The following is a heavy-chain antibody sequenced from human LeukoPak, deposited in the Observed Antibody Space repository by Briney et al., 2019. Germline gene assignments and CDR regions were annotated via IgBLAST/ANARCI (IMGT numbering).Heavy chain of an antibody. CDR3: ARDKILRVGYGDDYSQYYGMDV. V-gene: IGHV3-74*01. CDR1: GFTFSNYW. D-gene: IGHD4-17*01. CDR2: ISSDDGSDT. Sequence: GGSLRLSCAVSGFTFSNYWMHWVRQVPGRGLVWVPRISSDDGSDTDYADSVKGRFTITRDNAKNTLYLQMNSLTVEDTAVYYCARDKILRVGYGDDYSQYYGMDVWGQGTTVTVSS. J-gene: IGHJ6*02.